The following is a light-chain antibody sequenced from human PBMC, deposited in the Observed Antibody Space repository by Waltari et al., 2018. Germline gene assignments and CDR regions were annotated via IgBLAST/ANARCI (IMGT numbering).Light chain of an antibody. V-gene: IGKV3-20*01. CDR3: HQYGSSIRS. J-gene: IGKJ1*01. CDR2: AAA. Sequence: EIVLTQSPGTLSLSPGATAILSCRARQNVSQNHVAWFQVKPGQPPRLLIYAAANRAPGVPVKFSGRGSGTDFSLTILIVEPEDFAVYSCHQYGSSIRSFGQGTKVEVK. CDR1: QNVSQNH.